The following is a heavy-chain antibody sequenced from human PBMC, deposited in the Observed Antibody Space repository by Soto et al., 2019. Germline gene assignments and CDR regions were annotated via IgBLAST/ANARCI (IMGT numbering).Heavy chain of an antibody. CDR3: AREPMVRAAHGFDI. CDR1: GYTFTGHY. D-gene: IGHD3-10*01. V-gene: IGHV1-2*02. Sequence: EASVKVSCKASGYTFTGHYMHWVRQAPGQGLEWMGWINPNSVGTNYAQKFQGMVTMTRDTSINTAYMELSRLRSDDTAVYYCAREPMVRAAHGFDIWGQGTMVTVSS. CDR2: INPNSVGT. J-gene: IGHJ3*02.